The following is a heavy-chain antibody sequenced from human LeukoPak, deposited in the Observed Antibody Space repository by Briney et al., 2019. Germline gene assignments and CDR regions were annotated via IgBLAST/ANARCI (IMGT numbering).Heavy chain of an antibody. CDR1: GYSFTSYW. Sequence: GESLKISCKGSGYSFTSYWIGWVRQMPGKGLEWMGTIYPGDSDTRYSPSFQGQVTISADKSISTAYLQWSSLKASDTAMYYCARPYCSGGSCYPGDAFDIWGQGTMVTVSS. V-gene: IGHV5-51*01. J-gene: IGHJ3*02. CDR3: ARPYCSGGSCYPGDAFDI. CDR2: IYPGDSDT. D-gene: IGHD2-15*01.